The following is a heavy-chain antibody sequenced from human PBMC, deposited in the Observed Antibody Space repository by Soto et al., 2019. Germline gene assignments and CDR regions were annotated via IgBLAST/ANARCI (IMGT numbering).Heavy chain of an antibody. Sequence: QVQLQESGPGLVKPSQTLSLTCTVSGASISRGAYYWSWIRQHPGKGLACIGYIYYSGSAYYNPSLRSRVTTSVDTSKNQFSLKLSSVTAADTAVYYCARDLPGDDRAFDLWGQGTMVIVSS. CDR3: ARDLPGDDRAFDL. CDR1: GASISRGAYY. D-gene: IGHD3-16*01. J-gene: IGHJ3*01. V-gene: IGHV4-31*03. CDR2: IYYSGSA.